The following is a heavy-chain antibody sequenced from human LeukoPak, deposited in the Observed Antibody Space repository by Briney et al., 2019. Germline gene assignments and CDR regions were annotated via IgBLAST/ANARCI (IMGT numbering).Heavy chain of an antibody. D-gene: IGHD6-19*01. Sequence: ASVNVSCKASRYTFTEYYIHWVRQAPEQGVEWMGWVKPNRGATNYAQKVQGRVTMTRDTSISTAYMELSRLTSDDTAVYYCARVGYSSDWSNFHYWGQGTLVTVS. CDR2: VKPNRGAT. J-gene: IGHJ4*02. CDR3: ARVGYSSDWSNFHY. V-gene: IGHV1-2*02. CDR1: RYTFTEYY.